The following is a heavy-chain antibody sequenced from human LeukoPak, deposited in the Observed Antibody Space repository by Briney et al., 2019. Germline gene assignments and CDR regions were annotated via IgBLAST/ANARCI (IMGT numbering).Heavy chain of an antibody. J-gene: IGHJ4*02. Sequence: ASVKVSCKASGYTFTGYYMHWVRQAPGQGLEWMGRINPNSGGTNYAQKFQGRVTMTRDTSISTAYMELSRLRSDDTAVYYCARGHMVRGVITIFDYRGQGTLVTVSS. D-gene: IGHD3-10*01. CDR2: INPNSGGT. CDR1: GYTFTGYY. V-gene: IGHV1-2*06. CDR3: ARGHMVRGVITIFDY.